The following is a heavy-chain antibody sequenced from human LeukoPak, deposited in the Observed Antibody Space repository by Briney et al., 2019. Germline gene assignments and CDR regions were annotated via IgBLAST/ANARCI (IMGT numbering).Heavy chain of an antibody. V-gene: IGHV1-18*01. D-gene: IGHD3-22*01. Sequence: GASVKVSYNASGYTFTSYGIIWGRRSPGQGREWRGWISTYNGNTNSAQKHQVRVTMTTDTATSTGNKYMCNLRAGDTAVYYCVRDPRTYSYDSSGYDYWGQGTLVTASS. CDR1: GYTFTSYG. CDR3: VRDPRTYSYDSSGYDY. CDR2: ISTYNGNT. J-gene: IGHJ4*02.